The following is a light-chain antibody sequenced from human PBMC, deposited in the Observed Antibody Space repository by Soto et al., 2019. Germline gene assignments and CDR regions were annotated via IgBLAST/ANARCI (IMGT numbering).Light chain of an antibody. V-gene: IGKV1-8*01. CDR2: AAS. J-gene: IGKJ1*01. CDR1: QGISSY. Sequence: AILMTQSPSSLSASPGDRVTITCRASQGISSYLAWYQQKPGKAPKLLIYAASTLQSGVPSRFSGSGSGTDFTLTISCLQSEDFATYYCQQYYSYLRTFGQGTKVDIK. CDR3: QQYYSYLRT.